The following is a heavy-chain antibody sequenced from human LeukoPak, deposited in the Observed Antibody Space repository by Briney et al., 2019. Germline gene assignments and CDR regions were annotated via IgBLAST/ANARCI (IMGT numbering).Heavy chain of an antibody. Sequence: SVKVSCKASGGTFTIYGISWVRQAPGQGLVWMGGIIPIFGTPNYAQKFQGRFTITTDESTSTAYMELSSLRSDDTAVYYCARESHSISGSTRWDYFDSWGQGTLVTVSS. D-gene: IGHD1-7*01. CDR3: ARESHSISGSTRWDYFDS. V-gene: IGHV1-69*05. CDR2: IIPIFGTP. CDR1: GGTFTIYG. J-gene: IGHJ4*02.